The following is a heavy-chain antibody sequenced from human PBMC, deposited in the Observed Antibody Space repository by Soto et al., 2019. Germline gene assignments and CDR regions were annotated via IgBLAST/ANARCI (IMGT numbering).Heavy chain of an antibody. CDR1: GGTFSSYT. Sequence: SVKVSCKASGGTFSSYTISWVRQAPGQGLEWMGRIIPILGIANYAQKFQGRVTITADKSTSTAYMELSSLRSEDTAVYYCARDRRDEQNYDFWSGYRDPFDYWGQGTLVTVSS. V-gene: IGHV1-69*04. CDR3: ARDRRDEQNYDFWSGYRDPFDY. J-gene: IGHJ4*02. CDR2: IIPILGIA. D-gene: IGHD3-3*01.